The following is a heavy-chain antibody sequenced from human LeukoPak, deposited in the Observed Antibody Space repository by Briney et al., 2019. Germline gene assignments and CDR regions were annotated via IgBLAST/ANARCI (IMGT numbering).Heavy chain of an antibody. V-gene: IGHV4-34*01. CDR3: ARALMTLVRGVPRTTWFDP. Sequence: SETLSLTCAVFGGSFSGYYWTWVRQAPGKGLEWIGEINESGTTNYNPSLDNRVTISVDRSKNQFSLKVTSLTAADTAVFYCARALMTLVRGVPRTTWFDPWGPGTLVTVSS. J-gene: IGHJ5*02. D-gene: IGHD3-10*01. CDR1: GGSFSGYY. CDR2: INESGTT.